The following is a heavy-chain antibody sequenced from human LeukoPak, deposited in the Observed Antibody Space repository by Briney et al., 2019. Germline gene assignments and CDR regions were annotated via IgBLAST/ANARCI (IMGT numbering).Heavy chain of an antibody. V-gene: IGHV4-59*12. Sequence: SETLSLTCTVSGGSISSYYWSWIRQPPGKGLEWIAYMYHSGSTYYNPSLKSRVTISIDRSKNQPSLKLNSVTAADTAVYYCARGDYPWGFDCWGQGTLVTVSS. CDR1: GGSISSYY. J-gene: IGHJ4*02. D-gene: IGHD4-11*01. CDR2: MYHSGST. CDR3: ARGDYPWGFDC.